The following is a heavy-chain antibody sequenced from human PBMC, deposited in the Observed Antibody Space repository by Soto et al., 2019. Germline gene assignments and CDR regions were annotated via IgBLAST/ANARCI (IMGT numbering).Heavy chain of an antibody. J-gene: IGHJ6*02. V-gene: IGHV4-59*01. CDR3: ARATRYYYYGMDV. CDR2: IYYSGST. CDR1: GGSISSYY. Sequence: PSETLSLTCPVSGGSISSYYWSWIRQPPGKGLEWIGYIYYSGSTNYNPSLKSRVTISVDTSKNQFSLKLSSVTAADTAVYYCARATRYYYYGMDVWGQGTTVTVSS.